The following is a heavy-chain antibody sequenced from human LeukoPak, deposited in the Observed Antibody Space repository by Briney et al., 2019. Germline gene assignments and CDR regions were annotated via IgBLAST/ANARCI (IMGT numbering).Heavy chain of an antibody. V-gene: IGHV4-34*01. CDR2: INHSGST. CDR1: GGSFSGYY. J-gene: IGHJ5*02. CDR3: ARVGSSSSDWFDP. D-gene: IGHD6-13*01. Sequence: SETLSLTCAVYGGSFSGYYWSWIRQPPGKGLEWIGEINHSGSTNYNPSLKSRVTISVDTSKNQFSLKLSSVTAADTAVYYCARVGSSSSDWFDPWGQGTLVTASS.